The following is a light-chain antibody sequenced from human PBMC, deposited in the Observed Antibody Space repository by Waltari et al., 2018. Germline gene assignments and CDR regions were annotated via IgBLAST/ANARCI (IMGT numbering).Light chain of an antibody. Sequence: QAVVTQPSSLSASPGASASLTCTLRSGFNVVSYNISWYPQKAGSPPQFLLRYKSVSDKQLGSGVPSRFSGSKDASANVGILLISGLRSEDEADYYCMIWHRGVWVSGGGTQLTVL. CDR1: SGFNVVSYN. CDR2: YKSVSDK. CDR3: MIWHRGVWV. V-gene: IGLV5-45*03. J-gene: IGLJ3*02.